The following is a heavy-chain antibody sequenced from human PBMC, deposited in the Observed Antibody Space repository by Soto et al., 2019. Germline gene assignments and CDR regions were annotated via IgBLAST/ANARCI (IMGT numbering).Heavy chain of an antibody. Sequence: EVQLVQSGAEVKKPGESLKISCRGSGYSLTGYWIAWVRQMPGKGLEWMGIIYPSDSDIRYSPSFQGQVTISADKSISTAYLMWSSLKASDTAMYYCASHCSRASCYSGYYGMDVWGQGTTVTVSS. CDR1: GYSLTGYW. D-gene: IGHD2-2*01. J-gene: IGHJ6*02. CDR3: ASHCSRASCYSGYYGMDV. V-gene: IGHV5-51*01. CDR2: IYPSDSDI.